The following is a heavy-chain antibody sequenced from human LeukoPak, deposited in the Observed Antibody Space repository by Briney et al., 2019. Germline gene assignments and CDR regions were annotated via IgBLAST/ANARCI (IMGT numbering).Heavy chain of an antibody. CDR2: ISYDGSNK. CDR3: ARDLSGLDAIDI. J-gene: IGHJ3*02. D-gene: IGHD3-3*02. V-gene: IGHV3-30-3*01. CDR1: GFTFSSYA. Sequence: GGSLRLSCAASGFTFSSYAMHWVRQAPGKGLEWVAVISYDGSNKYYADSVKGRFTISRDNSKNTLYPQMNSLRAEDTAVYSCARDLSGLDAIDIWGQGTMVTVSS.